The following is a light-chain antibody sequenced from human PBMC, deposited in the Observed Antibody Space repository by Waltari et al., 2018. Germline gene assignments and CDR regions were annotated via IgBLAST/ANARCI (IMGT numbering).Light chain of an antibody. CDR2: GNS. V-gene: IGLV1-40*01. Sequence: QQLPGKAPNRLIFGNSNRPLGVPDRFSGSKSGTSASLAITGLESEDEAVYYCQSSDSSLSGYVIFGGGTKVTVL. J-gene: IGLJ2*01. CDR3: QSSDSSLSGYVI.